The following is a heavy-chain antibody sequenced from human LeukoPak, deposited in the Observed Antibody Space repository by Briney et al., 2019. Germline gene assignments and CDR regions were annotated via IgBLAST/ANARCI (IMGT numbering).Heavy chain of an antibody. CDR3: AREYSSSVSP. CDR2: INWNGGSA. CDR1: GFTFDDHG. D-gene: IGHD6-6*01. V-gene: IGHV3-20*04. J-gene: IGHJ5*02. Sequence: PGGSLRLSCAASGFTFDDHGMSWVRQAPGQGLEWFSGINWNGGSAGYADSVKARFTISRDNAKNSLYLQMNSLGAEDTALYYCAREYSSSVSPWGQGTLVTVSS.